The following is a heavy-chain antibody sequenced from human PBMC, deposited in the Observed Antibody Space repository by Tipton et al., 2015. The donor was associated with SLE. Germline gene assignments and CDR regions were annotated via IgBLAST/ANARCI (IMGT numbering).Heavy chain of an antibody. J-gene: IGHJ2*01. CDR2: IYYSGST. CDR3: ARDEGRYYDFWSGYGVGWYFDL. V-gene: IGHV4-59*01. CDR1: GGSISSYY. Sequence: TLSLTCTVSGGSISSYYWSWIRQPPGKGLEWIGYIYYSGSTNYNPSLKSRVTISVDTSKNQFSLKLSSVTAADTAVYYCARDEGRYYDFWSGYGVGWYFDLWGRGTLVTASS. D-gene: IGHD3-3*01.